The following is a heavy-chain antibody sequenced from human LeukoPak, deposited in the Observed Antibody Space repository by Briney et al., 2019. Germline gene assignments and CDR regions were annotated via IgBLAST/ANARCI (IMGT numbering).Heavy chain of an antibody. CDR2: IWYDGSNK. V-gene: IGHV3-33*01. J-gene: IGHJ4*02. CDR3: ARDLYGGYGTFDY. CDR1: GFTFSSYG. D-gene: IGHD5-12*01. Sequence: PGRSLRLSCAASGFTFSSYGMHWVRQAPSKGLEWVAVIWYDGSNKYYADSVKGRFTISRENSKNTLYLQMNSLRAEDTAVYYCARDLYGGYGTFDYWGQGTLVTVSS.